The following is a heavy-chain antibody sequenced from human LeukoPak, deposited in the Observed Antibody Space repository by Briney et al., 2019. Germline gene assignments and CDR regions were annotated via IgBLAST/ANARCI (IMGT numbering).Heavy chain of an antibody. V-gene: IGHV1-3*01. Sequence: ASVKVSCKASGYTFTSYAMHWVRQAPGQRLEWMGWINAGNGNTKYSQKFQGTVTITRDTSASTAYMEPSSLRSEDTAVYYCARRSGYSGYDLDYWGQGTLVTVSS. D-gene: IGHD5-12*01. CDR1: GYTFTSYA. CDR2: INAGNGNT. CDR3: ARRSGYSGYDLDY. J-gene: IGHJ4*02.